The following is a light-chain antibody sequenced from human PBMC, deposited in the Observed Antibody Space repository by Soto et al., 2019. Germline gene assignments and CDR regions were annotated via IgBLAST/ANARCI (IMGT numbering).Light chain of an antibody. CDR3: SSYTSSILYV. V-gene: IGLV2-14*01. J-gene: IGLJ1*01. CDR2: EVS. Sequence: HSARPDPASVSWSPGHSITISCTGTSSDVGGYNYVSWYQQHPGKAPKLMIYEVSNRPSGVSNRFSGSKSGNTASLTISGLQAEDEADYYCSSYTSSILYVFGTGTKVTVL. CDR1: SSDVGGYNY.